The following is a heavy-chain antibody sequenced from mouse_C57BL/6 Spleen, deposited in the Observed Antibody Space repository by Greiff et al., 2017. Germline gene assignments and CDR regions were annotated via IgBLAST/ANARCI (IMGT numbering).Heavy chain of an antibody. Sequence: QVQLQQPGAELVKPGASVKLSCKASGYTFTSYWMHWVKQRPGQGLEWIGMIHPNSGSTNYNEKFKSKATLTVDKSSSTAYMQLSSLTSEDAAVYCCARDYYGSSYGYAMDYWGQGTSVTVSS. CDR1: GYTFTSYW. CDR3: ARDYYGSSYGYAMDY. CDR2: IHPNSGST. J-gene: IGHJ4*01. D-gene: IGHD1-1*01. V-gene: IGHV1-64*01.